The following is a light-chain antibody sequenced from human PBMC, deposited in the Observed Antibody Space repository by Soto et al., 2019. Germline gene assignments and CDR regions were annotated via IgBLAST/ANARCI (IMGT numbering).Light chain of an antibody. CDR3: SSYGGSNNLV. J-gene: IGLJ2*01. Sequence: QSALTQPPSASGSPGQSVTISCTGTSSDVGGYNYVSWYQQHPGKAPKLMIYEVNKRPSGVPDRFSGSKSGKTASLTVSGLQAEDEADYYCSSYGGSNNLVFGGGTKLTVL. CDR1: SSDVGGYNY. CDR2: EVN. V-gene: IGLV2-8*01.